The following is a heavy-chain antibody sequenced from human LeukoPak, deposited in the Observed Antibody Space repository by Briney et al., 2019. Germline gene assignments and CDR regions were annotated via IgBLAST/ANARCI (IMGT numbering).Heavy chain of an antibody. Sequence: GGSLRLSCAASGFTFSSYGMHWVRQAAGKGLEWVAVISYDGSNKYYADTVKGRFTISRDNSKNTLYLQMNSLRAEDTAVYYCAKEGLRYCSGGSCSSINYWGQGTLVTVSS. D-gene: IGHD2-15*01. CDR3: AKEGLRYCSGGSCSSINY. J-gene: IGHJ4*02. V-gene: IGHV3-30*18. CDR2: ISYDGSNK. CDR1: GFTFSSYG.